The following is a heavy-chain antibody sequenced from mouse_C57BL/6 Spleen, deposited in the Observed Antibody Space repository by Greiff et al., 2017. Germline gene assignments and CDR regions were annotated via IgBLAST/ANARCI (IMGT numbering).Heavy chain of an antibody. Sequence: QVQLQQSGPGLVQPSQSLSITCTVSGFSLTSYGVHWVRQSPGKGLEWLGVIWSGGSTDYNAAFISRLSISKDNSKSQVFFKMNRLQADAPAIYYCARKGGRGYAMDYWGQGTSVTVSS. CDR1: GFSLTSYG. J-gene: IGHJ4*01. CDR3: ARKGGRGYAMDY. V-gene: IGHV2-2*01. CDR2: IWSGGST.